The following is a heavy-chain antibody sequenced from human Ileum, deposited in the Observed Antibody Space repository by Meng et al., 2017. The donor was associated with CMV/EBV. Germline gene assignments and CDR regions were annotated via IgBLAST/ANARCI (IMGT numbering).Heavy chain of an antibody. CDR3: ARGSSSWAFDY. CDR2: VYSSGST. Sequence: QVQLQESGPGLVKPSETLLLTCTVSGGSISGYYWSWIRQPATKGLEWIGRVYSSGSTDYNPSLQSRVTMSVDTSKNQFSLKLSSVTAADTAVYYCARGSSSWAFDYWGQGTLVTVSS. CDR1: GGSISGYY. V-gene: IGHV4-4*07. J-gene: IGHJ4*02. D-gene: IGHD2-2*01.